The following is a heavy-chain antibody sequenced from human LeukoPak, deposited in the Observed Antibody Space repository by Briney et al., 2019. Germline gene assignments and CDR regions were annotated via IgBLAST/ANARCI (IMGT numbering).Heavy chain of an antibody. CDR2: ISSSSSYI. J-gene: IGHJ4*02. D-gene: IGHD6-13*01. CDR1: GFTFSSCS. Sequence: GGSLRLSCAASGFTFSSCSMNWVRQAPGKGLEWVSSISSSSSYIYYADSVRGRFTISRDNAKNSLYLQMNSLRAEDTAVYYCARDPSVKGSSWYRGDYFDYWGQGTLVTVSS. V-gene: IGHV3-21*01. CDR3: ARDPSVKGSSWYRGDYFDY.